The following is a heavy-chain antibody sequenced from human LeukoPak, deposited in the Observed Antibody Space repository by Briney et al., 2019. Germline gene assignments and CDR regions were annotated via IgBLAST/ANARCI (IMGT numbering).Heavy chain of an antibody. J-gene: IGHJ4*02. CDR1: GGSFSGYY. V-gene: IGHV4-34*01. Sequence: KPSETLSLTCAVYGGSFSGYYWSWIRQPPGKGLEWIGEIYHSGSTNYNPSLKSRVTISVDKSKNQFSLKLSSVTAADTAVYYCASRQTTVTAFDYWGQGTLVTVSS. D-gene: IGHD4-17*01. CDR3: ASRQTTVTAFDY. CDR2: IYHSGST.